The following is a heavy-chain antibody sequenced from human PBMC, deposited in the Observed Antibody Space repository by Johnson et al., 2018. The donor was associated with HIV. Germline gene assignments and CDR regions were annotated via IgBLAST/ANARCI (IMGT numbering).Heavy chain of an antibody. CDR1: GFTFSSYA. CDR2: ISYDGSNK. Sequence: QVQLVESGGGVVQPGRSLRLSCAASGFTFSSYAMHWVRQAPGKGLEWVAVISYDGSNKYYADSVKGRFNISRDNAKNSLYLQMNSLRAEDTAVYYCAKVGSGWYDPHDAFDIWGQGTMVTVSS. D-gene: IGHD6-19*01. V-gene: IGHV3-30-3*01. CDR3: AKVGSGWYDPHDAFDI. J-gene: IGHJ3*02.